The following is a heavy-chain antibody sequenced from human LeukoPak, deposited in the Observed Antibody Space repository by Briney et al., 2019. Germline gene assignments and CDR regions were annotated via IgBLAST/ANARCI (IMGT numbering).Heavy chain of an antibody. J-gene: IGHJ6*03. V-gene: IGHV4-34*01. CDR1: GGSFSGYY. Sequence: PSETLSLTCAVYGGSFSGYYWSWIRQPPGKGLEWIGEINHSGSTNYNPSLKSRVTISVDTSKNQFSLKLSSVTAADTAVYYCARVLAAAGNYYYYMDVWGKGTTVTISS. D-gene: IGHD6-13*01. CDR2: INHSGST. CDR3: ARVLAAAGNYYYYMDV.